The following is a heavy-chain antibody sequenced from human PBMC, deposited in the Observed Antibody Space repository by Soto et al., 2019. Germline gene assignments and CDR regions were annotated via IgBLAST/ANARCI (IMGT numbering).Heavy chain of an antibody. CDR1: GFTFSSYT. CDR2: ISSSSSYI. Sequence: PGGSLRLSCAASGFTFSSYTMNWVRQAPGKGLEWVSSISSSSSYIYYADSVKGRFTISRDNAKNSLYLQMNSLRAEDTALYYCAREALDDAFDIWGQGTMVTVSS. CDR3: AREALDDAFDI. J-gene: IGHJ3*02. V-gene: IGHV3-21*01.